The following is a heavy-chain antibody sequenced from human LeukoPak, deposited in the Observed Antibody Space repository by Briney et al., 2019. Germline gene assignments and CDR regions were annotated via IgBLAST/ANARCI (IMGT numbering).Heavy chain of an antibody. V-gene: IGHV3-23*01. Sequence: GGSLRLSCAASGFTFSSYAMSWVRQAPGKGLEWVSAISGSGGSTYYADSVKGRFTISRDNSKNTLYLQMNSLRAEDTAVYYCAKHEAMIVVVTPVYWGQGTLVTVSS. D-gene: IGHD3-22*01. CDR1: GFTFSSYA. CDR2: ISGSGGST. J-gene: IGHJ4*02. CDR3: AKHEAMIVVVTPVY.